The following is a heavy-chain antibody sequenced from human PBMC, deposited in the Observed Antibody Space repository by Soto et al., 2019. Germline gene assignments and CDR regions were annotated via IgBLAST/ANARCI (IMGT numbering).Heavy chain of an antibody. V-gene: IGHV4-59*01. CDR2: VFYTGNT. Sequence: QVELQESGPGLVKPSETLSLTCNVSGASMRSYYWTWMRQSPGKGLEWLGNVFYTGNTNLNPSLRSRLSISVDTSKNTFSLMLNSVTAADTAVYYCARDSRCCGTDVWGQRTTVTVSS. J-gene: IGHJ6*02. CDR3: ARDSRCCGTDV. CDR1: GASMRSYY.